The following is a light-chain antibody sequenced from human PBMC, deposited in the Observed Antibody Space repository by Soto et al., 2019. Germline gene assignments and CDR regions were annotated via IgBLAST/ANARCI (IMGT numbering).Light chain of an antibody. CDR1: QSISSW. J-gene: IGKJ1*01. CDR2: KAS. V-gene: IGKV1-5*03. Sequence: DIQMTQSPSTLSASVGDRVTITCRASQSISSWLAWYQQKPVKAPKLLIYKASSLESGVQSRFSGSGSGTEFTLTISSLQPDDFATYYCQHYNSYPWTFGQGTKVEIK. CDR3: QHYNSYPWT.